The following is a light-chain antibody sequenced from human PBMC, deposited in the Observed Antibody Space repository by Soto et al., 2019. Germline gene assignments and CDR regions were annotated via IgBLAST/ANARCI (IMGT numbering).Light chain of an antibody. CDR2: GAS. Sequence: EIVLTQSSGTLSLSPGERATPSRRASQSVSSSYLAWYQQKPGQAPRLLIYGASSRATGIPDRFSGSGSGTDFTLTISRLEPEDFAVYYCQQYGSSPWTFGQGTKVDI. CDR3: QQYGSSPWT. CDR1: QSVSSSY. J-gene: IGKJ1*01. V-gene: IGKV3-20*01.